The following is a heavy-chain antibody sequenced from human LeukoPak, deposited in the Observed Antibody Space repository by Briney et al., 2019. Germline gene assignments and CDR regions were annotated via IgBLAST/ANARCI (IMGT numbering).Heavy chain of an antibody. V-gene: IGHV3-7*01. CDR3: ARVAGAITGTFFDY. CDR1: GFTFSKYW. Sequence: GGSLRLSCAASGFTFSKYWMSWVRQAPGKGLEWVANIKQDGSEKYYVDSVKGRFTISRDNAKNSLYLQMNSLRAEDTAVYYCARVAGAITGTFFDYWGQGTLVTVSS. D-gene: IGHD1-20*01. CDR2: IKQDGSEK. J-gene: IGHJ4*02.